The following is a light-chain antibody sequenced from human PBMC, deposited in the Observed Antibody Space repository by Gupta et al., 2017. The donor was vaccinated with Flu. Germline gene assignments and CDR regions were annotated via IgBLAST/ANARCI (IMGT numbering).Light chain of an antibody. CDR3: QAWDSSALEV. V-gene: IGLV3-1*01. J-gene: IGLJ3*02. Sequence: SYELTQPASVSVSPGQTASITCSGDNLGETYVAWYQQKPGQSPVLVIYQDTKRPSGIPDRFSGSNSGHKATLTISGTQPMDEADYYCQAWDSSALEVFGGGTKLTGL. CDR2: QDT. CDR1: NLGETY.